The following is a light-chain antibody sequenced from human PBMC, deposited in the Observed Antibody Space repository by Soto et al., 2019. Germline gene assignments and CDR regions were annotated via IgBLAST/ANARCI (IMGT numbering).Light chain of an antibody. J-gene: IGKJ5*01. Sequence: EIVMTQSPATLSVSPGERATLSFRSSHSVSSNLAWYQQKPGQAPRLLIYGASNRATGIPDRFSGSGSGTEFTLTISSLQSEDFTVYYCQQYNNWPAITFGQGTRLEIK. V-gene: IGKV3D-15*01. CDR3: QQYNNWPAIT. CDR1: HSVSSN. CDR2: GAS.